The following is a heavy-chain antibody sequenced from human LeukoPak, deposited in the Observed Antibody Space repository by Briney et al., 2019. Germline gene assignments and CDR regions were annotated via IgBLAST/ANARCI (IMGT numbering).Heavy chain of an antibody. J-gene: IGHJ5*02. CDR1: GGSVSSSTYY. CDR3: AREFSP. D-gene: IGHD3-3*01. Sequence: SETLSLTCTVSGGSVSSSTYYWSWIRQPPGKGLEWIGRISSSGNTNYNPSLKSRVTILVDTSKNQFSLKVSSVNAADTAVYYCAREFSPWGQGTLVTVSS. V-gene: IGHV4-61*01. CDR2: ISSSGNT.